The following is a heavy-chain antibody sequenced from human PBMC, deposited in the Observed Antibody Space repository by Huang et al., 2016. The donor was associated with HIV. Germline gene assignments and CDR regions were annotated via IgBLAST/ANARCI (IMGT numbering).Heavy chain of an antibody. CDR1: GYSFAKYW. Sequence: EEQLVQSGAEVKKPGESLKISCEGSGYSFAKYWIGWVRQMPGKGLEWMGIIYPDDSDTRYSPSVQGKVSISADKSISTAYLQWSSLKASDTAMYYCARLDTARNYYYYGLDVWGQGTSVIVSS. D-gene: IGHD5-18*01. J-gene: IGHJ6*02. CDR3: ARLDTARNYYYYGLDV. V-gene: IGHV5-51*01. CDR2: IYPDDSDT.